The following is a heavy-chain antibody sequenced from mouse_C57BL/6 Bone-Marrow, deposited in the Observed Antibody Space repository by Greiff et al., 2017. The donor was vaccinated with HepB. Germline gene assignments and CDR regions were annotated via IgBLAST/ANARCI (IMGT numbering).Heavy chain of an antibody. J-gene: IGHJ1*03. D-gene: IGHD1-1*01. CDR3: AINYGNYWYVDV. Sequence: QVQLQQSGPGLVQPSQSLSITCTVSGFSLTSYGVPWVRQSPGKGLEWLGVIWRGGSTDYNAAFMSRLSITKDKPKSQVFFKMNSRQADDTAISYGAINYGNYWYVDVGGTGTTVTVSS. CDR2: IWRGGST. V-gene: IGHV2-5*01. CDR1: GFSLTSYG.